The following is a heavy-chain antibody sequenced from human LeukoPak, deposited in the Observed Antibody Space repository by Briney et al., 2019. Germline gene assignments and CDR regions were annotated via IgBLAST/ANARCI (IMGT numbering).Heavy chain of an antibody. J-gene: IGHJ4*02. CDR3: ARGITIFGVVTLDY. Sequence: ASAKVSCKASGYTFSNYDINWVRQATGQGLEWMGWMNPNSGNTGYAQKFQGRVTMTRNTSISTAYMELSSLRSEDTAVYYCARGITIFGVVTLDYWGQGTLVTVSS. D-gene: IGHD3-3*01. V-gene: IGHV1-8*01. CDR1: GYTFSNYD. CDR2: MNPNSGNT.